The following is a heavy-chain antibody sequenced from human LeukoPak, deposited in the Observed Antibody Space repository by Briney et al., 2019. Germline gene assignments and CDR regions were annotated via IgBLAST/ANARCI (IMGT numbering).Heavy chain of an antibody. CDR3: ARVGAPYSSSWYFSL. J-gene: IGHJ4*02. D-gene: IGHD6-13*01. CDR1: GRSISSYY. CDR2: IYYSGST. V-gene: IGHV4-59*01. Sequence: SETLSLTCTVSGRSISSYYWSWIRQPPGKGLEWIGYIYYSGSTNYNPSLKSRVTISVDTSKNQFSLKLSSVTAADTAVYYCARVGAPYSSSWYFSLWGQGTLVTVSS.